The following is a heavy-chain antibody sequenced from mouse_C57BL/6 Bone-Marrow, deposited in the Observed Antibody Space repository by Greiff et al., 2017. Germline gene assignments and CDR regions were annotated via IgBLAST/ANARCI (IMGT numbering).Heavy chain of an antibody. D-gene: IGHD2-5*01. CDR3: TAYYNNYGWFAY. J-gene: IGHJ3*01. CDR1: GYTFTSYW. V-gene: IGHV1-5*01. Sequence: VQLKESGTVLARPGASVKMSCKTSGYTFTSYWMHWVKQRPGQGLEWIGAIYPGNSGTSYNQKFKGKAKLTAVTSASTAYMELSSLTNENSAVYYYTAYYNNYGWFAYWGQGTLVTVSA. CDR2: IYPGNSGT.